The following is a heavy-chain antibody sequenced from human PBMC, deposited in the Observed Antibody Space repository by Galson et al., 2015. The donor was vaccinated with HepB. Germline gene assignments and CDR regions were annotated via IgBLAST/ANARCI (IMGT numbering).Heavy chain of an antibody. Sequence: SVKVSCKASGYTFTSYYMHWVRQAPGQGLEWMGIINPSGGSTSYAQKFQGRVTMTRDTSTSTVYMELSSLRSEDTAVYYCAFDYGDRQYAFDIWGQGTMVTVSS. CDR2: INPSGGST. D-gene: IGHD4-17*01. CDR1: GYTFTSYY. V-gene: IGHV1-46*01. J-gene: IGHJ3*02. CDR3: AFDYGDRQYAFDI.